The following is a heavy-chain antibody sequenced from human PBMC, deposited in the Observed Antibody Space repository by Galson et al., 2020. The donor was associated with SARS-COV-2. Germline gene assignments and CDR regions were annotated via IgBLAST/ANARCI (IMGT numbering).Heavy chain of an antibody. CDR2: IKTKTDAGTT. D-gene: IGHD3-3*01. J-gene: IGHJ3*02. V-gene: IGHV3-15*07. CDR3: TTALKFYYDFWSAYYFHKEPTFDI. CDR1: GFPFNNAW. Sequence: GESLKISCAASGFPFNNAWMNWVRQAPGKGLEWVGLIKTKTDAGTTDYAAPVKGRFTISRDDSKNTLSLQMNSLKTEDTAVYYCTTALKFYYDFWSAYYFHKEPTFDIWGQGTMVTVSS.